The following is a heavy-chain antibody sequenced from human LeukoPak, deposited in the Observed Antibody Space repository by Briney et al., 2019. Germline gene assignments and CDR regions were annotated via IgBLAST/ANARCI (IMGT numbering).Heavy chain of an antibody. D-gene: IGHD2-2*01. CDR2: ISGSGGST. CDR1: GFTFSSYA. J-gene: IGHJ4*02. V-gene: IGHV3-23*01. Sequence: PGGSLRLSCAASGFTFSSYAMSWVRQAPGKGLEWVSAISGSGGSTYNADSVKGRFTISRDNSKNTLYLQMNSLRAEDTAVYYCVRYCSSTSCFPHPYYFDYWGQGTLVTVSS. CDR3: VRYCSSTSCFPHPYYFDY.